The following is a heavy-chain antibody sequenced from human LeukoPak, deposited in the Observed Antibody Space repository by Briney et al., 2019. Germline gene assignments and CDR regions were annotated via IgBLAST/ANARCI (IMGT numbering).Heavy chain of an antibody. CDR3: ARERVAFDY. V-gene: IGHV4-59*01. CDR1: GGSIRNYY. Sequence: SETLSLTCTVSGGSIRNYYWSWIRQPPGKGLEWIGYIYYSGSTDYKPSLKSRVTISVDTSKNQFSLKLSSVTAADTAVYYCARERVAFDYWGQGTLVTVSS. D-gene: IGHD5-12*01. J-gene: IGHJ4*02. CDR2: IYYSGST.